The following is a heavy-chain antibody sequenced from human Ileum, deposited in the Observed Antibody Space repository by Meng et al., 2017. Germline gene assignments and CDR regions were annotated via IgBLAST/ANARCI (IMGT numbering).Heavy chain of an antibody. Sequence: QVQLVQSGAEVKKVGASVKVSCTASGYTFRNYPLHWVRQAPGQRPEWMGWINAGNGNIKISQKFRGRITITSDTSATAYMELSSLRSEDTAVYFCARENDNWNYFDYWGQGSLVPSPQ. CDR2: INAGNGNI. CDR1: GYTFRNYP. V-gene: IGHV1-3*01. D-gene: IGHD1-1*01. J-gene: IGHJ4*02. CDR3: ARENDNWNYFDY.